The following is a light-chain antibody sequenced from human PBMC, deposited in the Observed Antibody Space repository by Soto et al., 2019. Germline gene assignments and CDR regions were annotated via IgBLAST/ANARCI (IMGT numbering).Light chain of an antibody. Sequence: QSVLTQPPSASGTPGQRVTISCSGSSSNIGTYYVDWYQQLPGTAPKLLIHRNGQRPSGVPDRFSGSKSGTSASLAISGLRSEDEADYYCATWDDRLHAYVNGAGTKVTVL. J-gene: IGLJ1*01. CDR1: SSNIGTYY. CDR3: ATWDDRLHAYV. V-gene: IGLV1-47*01. CDR2: RNG.